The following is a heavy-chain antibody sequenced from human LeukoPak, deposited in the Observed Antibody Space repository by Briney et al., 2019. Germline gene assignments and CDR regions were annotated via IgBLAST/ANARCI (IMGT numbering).Heavy chain of an antibody. D-gene: IGHD1-26*01. J-gene: IGHJ6*02. Sequence: PGGSLRLSCAASGFTFSSFAMHWVRQAPGKGLEWVTVISYDGSNKYYAESVKGRFTISRDNSKNALYLQMNSLRAEDTAVYYCAREGSGSFYGMDFWGQGTTVTVSS. CDR2: ISYDGSNK. V-gene: IGHV3-30*14. CDR1: GFTFSSFA. CDR3: AREGSGSFYGMDF.